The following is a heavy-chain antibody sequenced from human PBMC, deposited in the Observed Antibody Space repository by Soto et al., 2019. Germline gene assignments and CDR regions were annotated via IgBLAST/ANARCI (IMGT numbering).Heavy chain of an antibody. V-gene: IGHV4-30-4*01. D-gene: IGHD6-6*01. Sequence: QVQLQESGPGLVKPLQTLSLTCTVSGGSISSGDYYWTWIRQLPGTGLEWIGYIYYSGNTHYNPSPKSRVTLTIGTSKNQFSLELSSVTAAESAAYYFAILRESSSSSSVCIHLWGQGTLVTVSS. CDR3: AILRESSSSSSVCIHL. J-gene: IGHJ5*02. CDR2: IYYSGNT. CDR1: GGSISSGDYY.